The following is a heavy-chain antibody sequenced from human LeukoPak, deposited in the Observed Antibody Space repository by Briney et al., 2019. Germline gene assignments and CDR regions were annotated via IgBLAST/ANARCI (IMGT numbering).Heavy chain of an antibody. D-gene: IGHD3-10*01. CDR1: GYTFTSYY. V-gene: IGHV1-46*01. J-gene: IGHJ4*02. CDR2: INPSGGST. Sequence: ASVKVSCKASGYTFTSYYMHWVRQAPGQGLEWMGIINPSGGSTSYAQKFQGRVTMTRDTSTSTVYKELSSLRSEDTAVYYCARDHRTLLWFGELLDWGQGTLVNVSS. CDR3: ARDHRTLLWFGELLD.